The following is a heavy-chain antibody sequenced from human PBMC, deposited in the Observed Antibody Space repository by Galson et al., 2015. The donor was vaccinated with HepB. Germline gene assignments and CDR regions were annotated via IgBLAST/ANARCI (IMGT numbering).Heavy chain of an antibody. D-gene: IGHD1-14*01. CDR3: ARAARRNFAFDI. CDR1: GGSISSYY. CDR2: IYYSGST. Sequence: ETLSLTCTVSGGSISSYYWSWIRQPPGKGLEWIGYIYYSGSTNYNPSLKSRVTISVDTSKNQFSLKLSSVTAADTAVYYCARAARRNFAFDIWGQGTMVTVSS. J-gene: IGHJ3*02. V-gene: IGHV4-59*01.